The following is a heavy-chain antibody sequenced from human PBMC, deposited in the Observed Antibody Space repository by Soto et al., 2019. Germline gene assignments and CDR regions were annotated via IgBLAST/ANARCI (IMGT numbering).Heavy chain of an antibody. V-gene: IGHV4-28*01. J-gene: IGHJ3*02. CDR1: GYSISSSNW. D-gene: IGHD2-15*01. Sequence: QVQLQESGPGLVKPSDTLSLTCAVSGYSISSSNWWGWIRQPPGKGLEWSGYIYYSGSTYYNPSLKSRVTMSVDTSKNQFSLKLSSVTAVDTAVYYCARKGGYCSGGSCYDDAFDIWGQGTMLTVSS. CDR2: IYYSGST. CDR3: ARKGGYCSGGSCYDDAFDI.